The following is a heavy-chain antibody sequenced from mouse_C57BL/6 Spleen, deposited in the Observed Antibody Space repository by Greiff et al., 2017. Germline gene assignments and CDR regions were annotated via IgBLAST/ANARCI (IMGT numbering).Heavy chain of an antibody. V-gene: IGHV5-4*01. D-gene: IGHD2-5*01. J-gene: IGHJ1*03. CDR3: ARDWPYSNYPYWYFDV. CDR2: ISDGGSYT. CDR1: GFTFSSYA. Sequence: EVQGVESGGGLVKPGGSLKISCAASGFTFSSYAMSWVRQTPEKSLEWVADISDGGSYTSYTDKVKGRFTISRDNATNNLYMQMSYLQSESTAMYYCARDWPYSNYPYWYFDVWGTGTTVTVSS.